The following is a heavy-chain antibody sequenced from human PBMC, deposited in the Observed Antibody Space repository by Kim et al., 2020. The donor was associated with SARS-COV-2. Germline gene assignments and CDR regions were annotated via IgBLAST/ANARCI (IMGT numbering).Heavy chain of an antibody. CDR3: ASHPLVTSPAVTTGHFDY. D-gene: IGHD4-17*01. CDR1: GGSISSSSYY. J-gene: IGHJ4*02. V-gene: IGHV4-39*01. Sequence: SETLSLTCTVSGGSISSSSYYWGWIRQPPGKGLEWIGSIYYSGSTYYNPSLKSRVTISVDTSKNQFSLKLSSVTAADTAVYYCASHPLVTSPAVTTGHFDYWGQGTLVTVSS. CDR2: IYYSGST.